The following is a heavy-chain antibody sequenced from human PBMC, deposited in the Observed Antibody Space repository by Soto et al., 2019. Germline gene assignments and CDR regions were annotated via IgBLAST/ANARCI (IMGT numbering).Heavy chain of an antibody. Sequence: SEPLSLTWNVSGGSISSSSYYWGWIRQPPGKGLEWIGSIYYSGSTYYNPSLKSRVTISVDTSKNQFSLKLSSVTAADTAVYYCARLNRDGPKYDNYYYYYGMDVWGQGTTVTVSS. D-gene: IGHD1-1*01. J-gene: IGHJ6*02. CDR2: IYYSGST. V-gene: IGHV4-39*01. CDR3: ARLNRDGPKYDNYYYYYGMDV. CDR1: GGSISSSSYY.